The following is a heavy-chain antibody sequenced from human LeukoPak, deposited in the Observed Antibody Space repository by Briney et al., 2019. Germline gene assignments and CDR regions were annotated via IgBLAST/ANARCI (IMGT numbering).Heavy chain of an antibody. D-gene: IGHD2-15*01. CDR2: ISTSSSYI. CDR1: GFTFSSYS. Sequence: PGGSLRLSCAASGFTFSSYSMNWVRQAPGKGQEWVSFISTSSSYIYYADSVKGRFTISRDNAKNSLYLQMNSLRAEDTAVYYCARDRGGGSGSDYWGQGTLVTVSS. CDR3: ARDRGGGSGSDY. J-gene: IGHJ4*02. V-gene: IGHV3-21*01.